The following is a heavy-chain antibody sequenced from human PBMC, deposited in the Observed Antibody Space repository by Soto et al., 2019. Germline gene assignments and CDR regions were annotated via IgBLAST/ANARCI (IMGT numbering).Heavy chain of an antibody. J-gene: IGHJ6*03. CDR1: GGSISSYY. CDR3: ARYCSGWNYYYYYYMDV. V-gene: IGHV4-59*01. D-gene: IGHD6-19*01. Sequence: SETLSLTCTVSGGSISSYYRSWIRQPPGKGLEWIGYIYYSGSTNYNPSLKSRVTISVDTSKNQFSLKLSSVTAADTAVYYCARYCSGWNYYYYYYMDVWGKGTTVTVSS. CDR2: IYYSGST.